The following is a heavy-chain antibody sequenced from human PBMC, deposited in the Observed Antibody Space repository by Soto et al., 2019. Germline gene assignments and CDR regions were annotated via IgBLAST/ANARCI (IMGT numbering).Heavy chain of an antibody. CDR1: GGSISSSSYY. CDR2: IYYSGST. J-gene: IGHJ6*02. V-gene: IGHV4-39*01. Sequence: SETLSLTCTVPGGSISSSSYYWGWIRQPPGKGLEWIGSIYYSGSTYYNPSLKSRVTISVDTSKNQFSLKLSSVTAADTAVYYCQVVPAPDYGMDVWGQGTTVTVSS. CDR3: QVVPAPDYGMDV. D-gene: IGHD2-2*01.